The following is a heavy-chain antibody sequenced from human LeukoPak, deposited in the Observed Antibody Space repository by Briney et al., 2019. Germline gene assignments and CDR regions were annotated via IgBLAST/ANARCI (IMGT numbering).Heavy chain of an antibody. J-gene: IGHJ5*02. CDR2: IYYSGST. CDR1: GGSISSYY. V-gene: IGHV4-59*01. D-gene: IGHD3-22*01. CDR3: ARDGYYYDSSGYYP. Sequence: SETLSLTCTVSGGSISSYYWSWIRQPPGKGLEWIGYIYYSGSTNYNPSLKSRVTISVYTSKNQFSLKLSSVTAADTAVYYCARDGYYYDSSGYYPWGQGTLVTVSS.